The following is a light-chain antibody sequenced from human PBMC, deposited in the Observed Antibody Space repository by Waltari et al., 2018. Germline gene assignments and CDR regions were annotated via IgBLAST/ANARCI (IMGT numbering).Light chain of an antibody. CDR1: RSDVGTYKY. CDR2: DVS. Sequence: QSALTQPASVSGSPGQSITISCIGTRSDVGTYKYVPWYQRHPGKAPKLLIYDVSHRPSGVSNRFSGSKSGNTASLTISGLQAEDGADYYCSSYTSSTTLLVFGTGTKVTVL. J-gene: IGLJ1*01. V-gene: IGLV2-14*03. CDR3: SSYTSSTTLLV.